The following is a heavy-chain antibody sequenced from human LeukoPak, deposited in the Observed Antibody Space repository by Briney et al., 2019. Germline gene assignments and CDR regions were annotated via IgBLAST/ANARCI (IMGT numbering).Heavy chain of an antibody. Sequence: PSETLSLTCTVSGGSISSGGYYRSWIRQHPGKGLEWIGYIYYSGSTYYIPSLKSRLTISVDTSKNQFSLKLTSVTAADTAVYYCARDSRRDVRGFDYWGQGILVTVSS. CDR3: ARDSRRDVRGFDY. J-gene: IGHJ4*02. V-gene: IGHV4-31*03. D-gene: IGHD3-10*02. CDR1: GGSISSGGYY. CDR2: IYYSGST.